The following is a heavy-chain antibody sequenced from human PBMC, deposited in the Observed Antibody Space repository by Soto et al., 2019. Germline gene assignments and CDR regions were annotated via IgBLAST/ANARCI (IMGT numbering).Heavy chain of an antibody. Sequence: SVKVSCKASGGTFSSYAISWVRQAPGQGLEWMGGIIPIFGTANYAQKFQGRVTITAEESTSTAYMELSSLRSEDTAVYYCARHIHDYGEYVPTYFHYGMDXWGQGTTVTVS. D-gene: IGHD4-17*01. CDR3: ARHIHDYGEYVPTYFHYGMDX. V-gene: IGHV1-69*13. CDR1: GGTFSSYA. CDR2: IIPIFGTA. J-gene: IGHJ6*02.